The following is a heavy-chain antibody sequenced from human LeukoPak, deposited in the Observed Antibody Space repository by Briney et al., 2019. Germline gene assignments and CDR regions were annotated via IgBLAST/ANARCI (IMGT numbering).Heavy chain of an antibody. CDR1: GFTFSSYS. V-gene: IGHV3-21*01. CDR3: ARGYIVVVPSVPFDY. D-gene: IGHD2-2*01. J-gene: IGHJ4*02. CDR2: ISSSSSYI. Sequence: GGSLRLSCAASGFTFSSYSMNWVRPAPGRGLEWVSSISSSSSYIYYADSVKGRFTITRDNAKNSLYMQMNRLRAEDTAVYYCARGYIVVVPSVPFDYWGEGTLVSVSS.